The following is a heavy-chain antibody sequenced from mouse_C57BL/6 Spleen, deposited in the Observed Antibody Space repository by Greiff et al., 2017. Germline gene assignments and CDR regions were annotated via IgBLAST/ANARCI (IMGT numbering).Heavy chain of an antibody. CDR2: IDPEDGET. V-gene: IGHV14-2*01. CDR3: AFYYYGSSYNFDY. Sequence: EVKLVESGAELVKPGASVKLSCTASGFNIKDYYMHWVKQRTEQGLEWIGRIDPEDGETKYAPKFQGKATITADTSSNTAYLQLSSLTSEDTAVYYCAFYYYGSSYNFDYWGQGTTLTVSS. CDR1: GFNIKDYY. D-gene: IGHD1-1*01. J-gene: IGHJ2*01.